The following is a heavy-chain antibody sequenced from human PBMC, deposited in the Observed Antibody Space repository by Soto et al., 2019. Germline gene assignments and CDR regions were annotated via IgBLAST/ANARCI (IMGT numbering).Heavy chain of an antibody. D-gene: IGHD2-8*02. Sequence: QIHLVQSGAEVKKPWASVRLSCKASGYSFVSHGISWVRQAPGQGLEWMAWIGPYKGGTKYAQRLQGRVTVNTDTRSSAVDMELRNLSPDGAAVYYCARDVQHWWEYAAGGFHYWGQPPLVAVSS. CDR3: ARDVQHWWEYAAGGFHY. J-gene: IGHJ4*02. CDR2: IGPYKGGT. V-gene: IGHV1-18*04. CDR1: GYSFVSHG.